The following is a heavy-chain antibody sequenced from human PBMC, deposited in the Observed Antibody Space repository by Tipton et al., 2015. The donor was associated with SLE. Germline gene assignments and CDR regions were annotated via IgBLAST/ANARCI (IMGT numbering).Heavy chain of an antibody. D-gene: IGHD5-24*01. Sequence: TLSLTCTVSGGSISIGYYFWSWVRQPAGRGLEWFGRIFSSGDTNYNPSLKGRVTISLDTSKNQVSLRLTSLTAADTAVYYCAREAVDKDGALDIWGQGTTVIVSS. CDR2: IFSSGDT. CDR3: AREAVDKDGALDI. V-gene: IGHV4-61*02. J-gene: IGHJ3*02. CDR1: GGSISIGYYF.